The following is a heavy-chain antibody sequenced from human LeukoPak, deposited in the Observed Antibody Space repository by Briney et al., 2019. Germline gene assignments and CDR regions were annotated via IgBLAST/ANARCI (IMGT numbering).Heavy chain of an antibody. CDR3: ARAHCGSCYSRWYYYYYMDV. CDR2: ISYDGSNK. CDR1: GFTFSSYA. V-gene: IGHV3-30*04. J-gene: IGHJ6*03. D-gene: IGHD2-15*01. Sequence: GGSLRLSCAASGFTFSSYAVHWVRQAPGKGLEWVAVISYDGSNKYYADSVKGRFTISRDNSKNTVYLQMNSLRADDTAVYYCARAHCGSCYSRWYYYYYMDVWGKGTTVTVSS.